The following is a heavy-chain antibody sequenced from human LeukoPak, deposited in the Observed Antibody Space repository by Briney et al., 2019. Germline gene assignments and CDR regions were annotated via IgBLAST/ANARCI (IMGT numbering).Heavy chain of an antibody. CDR3: ARRSLDTAMVSDAFDI. CDR2: INAGNGNT. V-gene: IGHV1-3*01. CDR1: GYTFTGYY. Sequence: ASVKVSCKASGYTFTGYYMHWVRQAPGQRLEWMGWINAGNGNTKYSQKFQGRVTITRDTSASTAYMELSSLRSEDTAVYYCARRSLDTAMVSDAFDIWGQGTMVTVSS. J-gene: IGHJ3*02. D-gene: IGHD5-18*01.